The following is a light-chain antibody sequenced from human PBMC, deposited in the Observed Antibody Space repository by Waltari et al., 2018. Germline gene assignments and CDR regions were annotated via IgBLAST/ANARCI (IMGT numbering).Light chain of an antibody. Sequence: IQMTQSPSSLSASVGDRVTITCRASQVIGNALAWYQQKPGKAPKLLFYAASRLESGVPSRFSGSGSGTDYTLTISSLQPEEFATYYCQQYYSIALNFGGGTKVEIK. CDR1: QVIGNA. CDR3: QQYYSIALN. CDR2: AAS. J-gene: IGKJ4*01. V-gene: IGKV1-NL1*01.